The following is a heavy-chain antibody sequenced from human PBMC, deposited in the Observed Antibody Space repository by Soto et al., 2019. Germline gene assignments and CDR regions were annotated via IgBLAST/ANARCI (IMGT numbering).Heavy chain of an antibody. CDR2: ISASGAYK. J-gene: IGHJ6*02. Sequence: EVQLLESGGGLEQPGGSLRLSCAASGFTFITYAMSWVRQAPGKGLEWVSVISASGAYKYYADSVRGRFTISRDNAKKSVFLEMNSLTADDTAIYYCAGERSALPGARDAMDVWGQGTTVTVSS. CDR3: AGERSALPGARDAMDV. V-gene: IGHV3-23*01. CDR1: GFTFITYA. D-gene: IGHD1-26*01.